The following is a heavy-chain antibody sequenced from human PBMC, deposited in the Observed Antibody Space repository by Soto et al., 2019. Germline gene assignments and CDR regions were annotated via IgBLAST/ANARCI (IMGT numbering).Heavy chain of an antibody. CDR2: ISGSGGST. CDR3: AKDQTAFVVVPAATLSPLDY. D-gene: IGHD2-2*01. CDR1: GFTFSSYA. V-gene: IGHV3-23*01. Sequence: QPGGSLRLSCAASGFTFSSYAMSWVRQAPGKGLEWVSAISGSGGSTYYADSVKGRFTISRDNSKNTLYLQMNSLRAEDTAVYYCAKDQTAFVVVPAATLSPLDYWGQGTLVTVSS. J-gene: IGHJ4*02.